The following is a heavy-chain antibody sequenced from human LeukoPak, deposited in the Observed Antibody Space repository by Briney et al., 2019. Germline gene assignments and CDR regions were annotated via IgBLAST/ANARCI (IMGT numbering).Heavy chain of an antibody. CDR1: GGTYKNYA. Sequence: SVKVSCKASGGTYKNYAITWVRQAPGQGLEWVGGILPAFGTSNYAQRFQGRVTITADESTGTTYMELSSLRSEDTAVYYCARDHRRFYYGSGNYYYLDVWGKGTTVTVSS. V-gene: IGHV1-69*01. J-gene: IGHJ6*03. D-gene: IGHD3-10*01. CDR3: ARDHRRFYYGSGNYYYLDV. CDR2: ILPAFGTS.